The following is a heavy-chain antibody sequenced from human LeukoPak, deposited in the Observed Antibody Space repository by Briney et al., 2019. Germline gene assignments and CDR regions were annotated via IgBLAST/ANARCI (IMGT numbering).Heavy chain of an antibody. D-gene: IGHD6-19*01. CDR2: ISIDVDKT. CDR1: GFTFSSSA. J-gene: IGHJ4*02. V-gene: IGHV3-23*01. CDR3: AKEGLERESFDY. Sequence: PGGSLRLSCEASGFTFSSSAMTWVRQAPGKGLEWVSSISIDVDKTYYADSVKGRVTISRDNSKTTLYLQMYSLRAEDTAVYYCAKEGLERESFDYWGQGTLVTVSS.